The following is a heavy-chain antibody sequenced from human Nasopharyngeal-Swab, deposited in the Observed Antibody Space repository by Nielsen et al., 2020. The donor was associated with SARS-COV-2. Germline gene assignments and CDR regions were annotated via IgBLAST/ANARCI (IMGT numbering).Heavy chain of an antibody. J-gene: IGHJ6*03. D-gene: IGHD4-17*01. CDR1: GYSVSSSSAA. Sequence: SQTLSLAWAVSGYSVSSSSAAWNRIRQSPSRRLEWLGRTYYRSKWYNDYAVSVKSRITINPDTSKNQFSLHLNSVTPEDTAVYYCARARGAYGDYYYYYYTDVWGKGTTVTVSS. CDR3: ARARGAYGDYYYYYYTDV. V-gene: IGHV6-1*01. CDR2: TYYRSKWYN.